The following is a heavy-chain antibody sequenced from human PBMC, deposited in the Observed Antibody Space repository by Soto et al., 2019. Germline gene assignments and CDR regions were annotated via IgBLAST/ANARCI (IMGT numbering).Heavy chain of an antibody. D-gene: IGHD1-7*01. V-gene: IGHV3-15*01. CDR2: IKNKRSDEAT. CDR3: STDGLNYGPFDY. CDR1: GSTFSDAW. J-gene: IGHJ4*02. Sequence: GGSLRLSCAASGSTFSDAWMTWLRQTPGRGLEWVGRIKNKRSDEATDYAAAVKGRFIISRDDSKNTLYLQMHSLTTEDTAVYYCSTDGLNYGPFDYWGQGTLVTVSS.